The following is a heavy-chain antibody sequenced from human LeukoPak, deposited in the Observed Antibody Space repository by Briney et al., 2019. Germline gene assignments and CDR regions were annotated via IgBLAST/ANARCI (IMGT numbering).Heavy chain of an antibody. V-gene: IGHV4-39*01. CDR3: ARGTFEHCSGASCYPLDS. J-gene: IGHJ5*01. D-gene: IGHD2-15*01. CDR2: IYDSVTT. CDR1: GDSTSSSTYY. Sequence: SETLSLTCTVSGDSTSSSTYYWDGIRQAPGKGLEWIGNIYDSVTTHYNPSLKSPVSISGHTSKNQFSLKFNSVTAADTAVYYCARGTFEHCSGASCYPLDSWGQGTLVTVSS.